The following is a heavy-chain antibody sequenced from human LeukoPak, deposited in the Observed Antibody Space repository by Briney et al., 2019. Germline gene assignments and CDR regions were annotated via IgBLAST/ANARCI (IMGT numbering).Heavy chain of an antibody. J-gene: IGHJ4*02. Sequence: YPGGSLRLFCAASGFTFSSYAMSWVRQAPGKGLEWVSAISGSGGSTYYADSVKGRFTISRDNSKNTLYLQMNSLRAEDTAVYYCAKQTRYDSPAGGRGFDYWGQGTLVTVSS. D-gene: IGHD3-22*01. CDR2: ISGSGGST. CDR3: AKQTRYDSPAGGRGFDY. CDR1: GFTFSSYA. V-gene: IGHV3-23*01.